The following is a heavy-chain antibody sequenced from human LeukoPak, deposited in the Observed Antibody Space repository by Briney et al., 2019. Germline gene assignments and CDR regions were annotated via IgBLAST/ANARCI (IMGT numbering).Heavy chain of an antibody. CDR1: GVSISSYY. Sequence: SETLSLTCTVSGVSISSYYWSWIRQPPGKGLEWIGDIYYSGSTNYNPSLKSRVTISVDTSKNQFSLKLSSVTAADTAVYYCARRHYYDSSGSYWYSDLVGRGTLVTVSS. J-gene: IGHJ2*01. CDR2: IYYSGST. D-gene: IGHD3-22*01. CDR3: ARRHYYDSSGSYWYSDL. V-gene: IGHV4-59*01.